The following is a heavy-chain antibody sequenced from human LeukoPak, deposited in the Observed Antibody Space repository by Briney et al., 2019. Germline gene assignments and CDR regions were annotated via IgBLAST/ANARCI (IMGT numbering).Heavy chain of an antibody. CDR1: GGSISSSDYY. CDR3: ARGKVDFAF. J-gene: IGHJ4*02. D-gene: IGHD3-9*01. Sequence: PSETLSLTCTVSGGSISSSDYYWGWIRQPPGKGLEWIGSVYYSGSTSYTPSLKSRVTISVDTSNNQFSLKLTSVTAADTAVYYCARGKVDFAFWGQGTLVTVSS. V-gene: IGHV4-39*07. CDR2: VYYSGST.